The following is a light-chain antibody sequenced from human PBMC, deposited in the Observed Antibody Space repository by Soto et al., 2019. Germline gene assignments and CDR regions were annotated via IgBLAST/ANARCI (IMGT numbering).Light chain of an antibody. J-gene: IGKJ4*01. CDR3: QQYNNWPLT. Sequence: EVVMTQSPATLPVSPGERATLSCRASQSVSSLLAWYQQKPGQAPRLLIYGASTRATGITDRFSASGSGTEFALTISSLQSGDFAVYYCQQYNNWPLTFGGGTKVEIK. CDR1: QSVSSL. V-gene: IGKV3-15*01. CDR2: GAS.